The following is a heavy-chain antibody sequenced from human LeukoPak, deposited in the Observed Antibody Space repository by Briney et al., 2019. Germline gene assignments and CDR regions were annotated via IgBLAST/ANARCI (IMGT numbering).Heavy chain of an antibody. V-gene: IGHV4-34*01. CDR2: INHSGST. J-gene: IGHJ4*02. CDR3: ARFVSGWYSG. CDR1: GGSFSGYY. Sequence: SETLSLTCAVYGGSFSGYYWSWIRQPPGKGLEWIGEINHSGSTNYNPSLKSRVTISVDTSKNQFSLKLSSVTAADTAVYYCARFVSGWYSGWGQGTLVTVSS. D-gene: IGHD6-19*01.